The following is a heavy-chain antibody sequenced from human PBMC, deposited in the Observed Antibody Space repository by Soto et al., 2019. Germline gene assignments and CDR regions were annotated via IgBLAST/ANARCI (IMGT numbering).Heavy chain of an antibody. CDR3: ARVGEYQLLFSSATAWFDP. D-gene: IGHD2-2*01. J-gene: IGHJ5*02. V-gene: IGHV3-48*03. CDR1: GFTFSSYE. CDR2: ISSSGSTI. Sequence: EVQLVESGGGLVQPGGSLRLSCAASGFTFSSYEMNWVRQAPGKGLEWVSYISSSGSTIYYADSVKGRFTISRDNAKNSLYLQMNSLRDEDTAVYYCARVGEYQLLFSSATAWFDPWGQGTLVTVSS.